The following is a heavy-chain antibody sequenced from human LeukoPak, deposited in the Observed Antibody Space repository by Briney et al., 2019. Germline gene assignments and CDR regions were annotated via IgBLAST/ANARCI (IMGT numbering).Heavy chain of an antibody. J-gene: IGHJ4*02. Sequence: SETLSLTCTVSGGSISSDSYYWAWIRQPPGNGLEWIASIYYSGSTYYNPSLKSRVTISVDTSRNQFSLKLSSVTAADTAVYYCASLAVAGLSEGYWGQGTLVTVSS. CDR1: GGSISSDSYY. CDR3: ASLAVAGLSEGY. D-gene: IGHD6-19*01. V-gene: IGHV4-39*01. CDR2: IYYSGST.